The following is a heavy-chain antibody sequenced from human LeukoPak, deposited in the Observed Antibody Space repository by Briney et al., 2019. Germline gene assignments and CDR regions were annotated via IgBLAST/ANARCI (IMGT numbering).Heavy chain of an antibody. CDR3: ARDQSRYYYGSGSYPADY. CDR2: ISSSSSYI. Sequence: GGSLRLSCAASGFTFSSYSMNWVRQAPGKGLEWVSSISSSSSYIYYADSVKGRFTISRDNAKNSLYLQMNSLRAEDTAVYYCARDQSRYYYGSGSYPADYWGQGTLLTVSS. CDR1: GFTFSSYS. V-gene: IGHV3-21*01. D-gene: IGHD3-10*01. J-gene: IGHJ4*02.